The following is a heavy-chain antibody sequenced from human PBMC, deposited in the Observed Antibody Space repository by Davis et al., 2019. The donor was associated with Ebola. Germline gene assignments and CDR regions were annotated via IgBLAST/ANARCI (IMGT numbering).Heavy chain of an antibody. CDR2: ISSSSSTI. J-gene: IGHJ4*02. CDR3: ARAPWEAARVFDY. CDR1: GFTFSDYY. V-gene: IGHV3-48*02. Sequence: GESLKISCAASGFTFSDYYMNWVRQAPGKGLEWVSYISSSSSTIYYADSVKGRFTISRDNAKNSLYLQMNSLRDEDTAVYYCARAPWEAARVFDYWGQGTLVTVSS. D-gene: IGHD6-6*01.